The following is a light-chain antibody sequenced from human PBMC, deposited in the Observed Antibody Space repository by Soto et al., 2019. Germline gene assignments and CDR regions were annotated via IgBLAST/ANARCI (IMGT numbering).Light chain of an antibody. V-gene: IGLV1-44*01. CDR3: AAWDDSLNGWV. CDR1: SFNIGRNP. J-gene: IGLJ3*02. Sequence: VLTQPPSASGTPGQRVTISCSGSSFNIGRNPVNWYQQFPGTAPKLLIYTNDQRPSGVPDRFSGSKSGTSASLAISGLQSEDEADYYCAAWDDSLNGWVFGGGIKLTVL. CDR2: TND.